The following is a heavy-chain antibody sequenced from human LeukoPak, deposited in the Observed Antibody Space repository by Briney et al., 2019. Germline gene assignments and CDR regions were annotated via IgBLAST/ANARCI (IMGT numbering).Heavy chain of an antibody. J-gene: IGHJ4*02. CDR3: ARETPTEAYYYDSSGIPDY. D-gene: IGHD3-22*01. CDR1: GFTFSDYY. Sequence: GGSLRLSCAASGFTFSDYYMSWIRQAPGKGLEWVSYISSSGSTIYYADSVKGRFTISRDNAKNSLYLQMNSLRAEDTAVYYCARETPTEAYYYDSSGIPDYWGQGTLVTVSS. CDR2: ISSSGSTI. V-gene: IGHV3-11*04.